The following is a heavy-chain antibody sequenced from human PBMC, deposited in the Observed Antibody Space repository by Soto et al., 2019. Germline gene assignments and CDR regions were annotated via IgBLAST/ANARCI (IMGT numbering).Heavy chain of an antibody. Sequence: EGQLVESGGGLVQPGGSLRLSCAASGFAFSNFAMTWVRQAPGKGLEWVSTISGSGGYTYYGDSVKGRFTISRDDSKNTLYLQMNSLTSQDTAVYYCAKGTALTPHHDAFHIWGQGTMVTVSS. CDR2: ISGSGGYT. J-gene: IGHJ3*02. CDR3: AKGTALTPHHDAFHI. CDR1: GFAFSNFA. V-gene: IGHV3-23*04. D-gene: IGHD4-17*01.